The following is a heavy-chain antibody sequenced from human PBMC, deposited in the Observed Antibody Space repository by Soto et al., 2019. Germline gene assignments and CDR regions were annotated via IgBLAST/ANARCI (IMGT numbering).Heavy chain of an antibody. V-gene: IGHV1-18*01. CDR3: ASYYYGSGSYYSSDLYSYYGMDV. D-gene: IGHD3-10*01. CDR2: ISAYNGNT. J-gene: IGHJ6*02. CDR1: GYTFTSYG. Sequence: QVQLVQSGAEVKKPGASVKVSCKASGYTFTSYGISWVRQAPGQGLEWMGWISAYNGNTNYAQKLQGRVTMTTDTSTSTAYMELRSLRSDDTAVYYCASYYYGSGSYYSSDLYSYYGMDVWGQGTTVTVSS.